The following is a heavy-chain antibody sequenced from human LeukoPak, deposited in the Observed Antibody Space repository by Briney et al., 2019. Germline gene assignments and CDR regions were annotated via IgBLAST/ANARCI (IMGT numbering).Heavy chain of an antibody. D-gene: IGHD4-17*01. CDR2: IYSGGNT. CDR3: AKEIYGDSTGGRFQH. J-gene: IGHJ1*01. CDR1: GFTVSNNY. Sequence: GGSLRLSCAASGFTVSNNYMSWVRQRPGKGLEWVSVIYSGGNTYYADSVRGRFTISRDNSKNTLYLQMNSLRAEDTAVYYCAKEIYGDSTGGRFQHWGQGTLVTVSS. V-gene: IGHV3-53*01.